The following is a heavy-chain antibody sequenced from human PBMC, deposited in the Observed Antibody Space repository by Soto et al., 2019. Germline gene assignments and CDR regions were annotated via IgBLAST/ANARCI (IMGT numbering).Heavy chain of an antibody. CDR1: GFTFSSYA. CDR3: ARDLTYYDFWSGYHMAPYFYYGMDV. Sequence: PGGSLRLSCAASGFTFSSYAMHWVRQAPGKGLEWVAVISYDGSNKYYADSVKGRFTISRDNSKNTLYLQMNSLRAEDTAVYHCARDLTYYDFWSGYHMAPYFYYGMDVWGQGTTVTVSS. V-gene: IGHV3-30-3*01. D-gene: IGHD3-3*01. CDR2: ISYDGSNK. J-gene: IGHJ6*02.